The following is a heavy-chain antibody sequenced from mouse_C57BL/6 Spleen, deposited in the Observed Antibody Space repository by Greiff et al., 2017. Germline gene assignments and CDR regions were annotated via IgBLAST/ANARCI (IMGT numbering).Heavy chain of an antibody. Sequence: EVQRVESGGGLVQPGGSLKLSCAASGFTFSDYGMAWVRQAPRKGPEWVAFISNLAYSIYYADTVTGRFTISRENAKNTLSLEMRMLRSEDTAMYYCARQPLLRPEGYAMDYWGQGTSVTVSS. CDR3: ARQPLLRPEGYAMDY. V-gene: IGHV5-15*01. CDR1: GFTFSDYG. J-gene: IGHJ4*01. D-gene: IGHD1-2*01. CDR2: ISNLAYSI.